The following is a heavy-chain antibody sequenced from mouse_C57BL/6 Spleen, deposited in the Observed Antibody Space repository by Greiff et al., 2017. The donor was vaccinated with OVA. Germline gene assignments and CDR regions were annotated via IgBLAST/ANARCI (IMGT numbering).Heavy chain of an antibody. D-gene: IGHD2-4*01. CDR2: INPNNGGT. CDR1: GYTFTDYN. Sequence: VQLKESGPELVKPGASVKMSCKASGYTFTDYNMHWVKQSHGKSLEWIGYINPNNGGTSYNQKFKGKATLTVNKSSSTAYMELRSLTSEDSAVYYCARRGFYDYDGFAYWGQGTLVTVSA. V-gene: IGHV1-22*01. J-gene: IGHJ3*01. CDR3: ARRGFYDYDGFAY.